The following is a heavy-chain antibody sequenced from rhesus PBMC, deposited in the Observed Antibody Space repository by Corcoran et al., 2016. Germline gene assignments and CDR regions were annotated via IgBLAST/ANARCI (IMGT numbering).Heavy chain of an antibody. CDR2: INSGGGST. Sequence: EVQLVETGGGLVQPGGSLKLSCAASGFTFSSYGMSWVRPAPGMGLEWVSAINSGGGSTYYADAVKGRFTSSRDNSKNTLSLQMNSLRAEDTAVYYCAKDQCSGIYCYFDYWGQGVLVTVSS. CDR3: AKDQCSGIYCYFDY. V-gene: IGHV3S5*01. J-gene: IGHJ4*01. CDR1: GFTFSSYG. D-gene: IGHD2-27*01.